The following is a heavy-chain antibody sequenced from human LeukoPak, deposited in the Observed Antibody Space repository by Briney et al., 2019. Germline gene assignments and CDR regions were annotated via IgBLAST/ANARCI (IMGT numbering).Heavy chain of an antibody. Sequence: GGSLRLSCAASGFTVSSNYMSWVRQAPGKGLEWVSVIYSGGSTYYADSVKGRFTISRDNAKNSLYLQMNSLRAEDTGVYYCAKDHYWSIDYWGRGTLVTVSS. CDR3: AKDHYWSIDY. CDR1: GFTVSSNY. J-gene: IGHJ4*02. D-gene: IGHD3-3*01. V-gene: IGHV3-53*01. CDR2: IYSGGST.